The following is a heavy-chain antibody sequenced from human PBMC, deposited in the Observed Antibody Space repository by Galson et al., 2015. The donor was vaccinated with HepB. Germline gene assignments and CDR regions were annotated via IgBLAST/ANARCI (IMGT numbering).Heavy chain of an antibody. CDR1: GYSFTSYW. V-gene: IGHV5-10-1*01. J-gene: IGHJ3*02. D-gene: IGHD3-22*01. Sequence: QSGAEVKKPGESLGISCKGSGYSFTSYWISWVRQMPGKGLEWMGRIDPSDSYTNYSPSFQGHVTISADKSISTAYLQWSSLKASDTAMYYCARGVYYYDSSGSGETDAFDIWGQGTMVPVSS. CDR3: ARGVYYYDSSGSGETDAFDI. CDR2: IDPSDSYT.